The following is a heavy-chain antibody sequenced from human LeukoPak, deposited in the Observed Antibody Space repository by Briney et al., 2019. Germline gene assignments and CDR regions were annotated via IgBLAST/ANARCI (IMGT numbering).Heavy chain of an antibody. CDR1: GFTVSVNY. D-gene: IGHD4-17*01. J-gene: IGHJ3*02. V-gene: IGHV3-30*02. Sequence: GGSLRLSCAASGFTVSVNYKSWVRQAPGKGLEWVAVIWYGGSNKYYADSVKGRFTISRDNSKNTLYLQMNSLRAEDTAVYYCAKGVYGDFTGPWVKAFDTWGQGTMVTVSS. CDR2: IWYGGSNK. CDR3: AKGVYGDFTGPWVKAFDT.